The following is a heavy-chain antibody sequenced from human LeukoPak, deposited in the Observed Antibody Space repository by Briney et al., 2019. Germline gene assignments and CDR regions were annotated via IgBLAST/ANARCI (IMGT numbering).Heavy chain of an antibody. CDR1: GYTFTNYA. D-gene: IGHD6-13*01. V-gene: IGHV1-3*01. Sequence: APVKVSCKASGYTFTNYAIHWVRQAPGQRLEWMGWINAGNGNTKYLQRFQGRVTITRDTSASTAYMELSSLRYEDRAVFYCARGPIAAVAFFDYWGQGTLVSVSS. CDR2: INAGNGNT. J-gene: IGHJ4*02. CDR3: ARGPIAAVAFFDY.